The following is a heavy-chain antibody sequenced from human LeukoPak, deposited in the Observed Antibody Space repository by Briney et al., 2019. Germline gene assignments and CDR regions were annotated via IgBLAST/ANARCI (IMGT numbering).Heavy chain of an antibody. CDR1: GFTFSSYA. CDR2: ISYDGSNK. J-gene: IGHJ3*02. CDR3: ARETYYYDSSGYSGAFDI. D-gene: IGHD3-22*01. V-gene: IGHV3-30-3*01. Sequence: GGSLRLSCAASGFTFSSYAMHWVRQAPGKGLEWVAVISYDGSNKYYADSVKGRFTISRDNSKNTLYLQMDSLRAEDTAVYYCARETYYYDSSGYSGAFDIWGQGTMVTVSS.